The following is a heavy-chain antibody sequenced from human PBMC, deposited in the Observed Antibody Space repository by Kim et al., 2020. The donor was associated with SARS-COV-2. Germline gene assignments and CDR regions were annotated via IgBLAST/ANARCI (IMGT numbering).Heavy chain of an antibody. CDR3: SSDGEGIVGDLGAFVY. V-gene: IGHV3-30*04. CDR1: GFTFNSYA. J-gene: IGHJ4*02. CDR2: ISYDGGNK. D-gene: IGHD1-26*01. Sequence: GGSLRLSCAASGFTFNSYAMHWVRQAPGKGLEWVAIISYDGGNKYYADSVKGRFTISRDNSKSTLYLQMNSLRAEDTAVYYCSSDGEGIVGDLGAFVYWGQGTLVTVSS.